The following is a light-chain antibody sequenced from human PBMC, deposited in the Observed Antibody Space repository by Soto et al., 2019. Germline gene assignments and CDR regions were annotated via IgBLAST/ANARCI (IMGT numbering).Light chain of an antibody. CDR1: QSIRSW. CDR2: KAS. J-gene: IGKJ2*01. CDR3: QQYNSYSPMYT. V-gene: IGKV1-5*03. Sequence: DIQMTQSPSTLSASVGDRVTITCRASQSIRSWLAWYQQKPGKVPKSLIYKASSLESGVPSRFSGSGSGTEFTLTISSLQPDDFATYYCQQYNSYSPMYTFGQGTKLEIK.